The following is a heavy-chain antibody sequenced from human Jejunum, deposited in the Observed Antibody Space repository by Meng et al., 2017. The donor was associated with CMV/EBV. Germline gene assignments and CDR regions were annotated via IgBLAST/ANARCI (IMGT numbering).Heavy chain of an antibody. CDR3: TKDASSSGYDVEVSYFDY. D-gene: IGHD5-12*01. CDR2: ISWGGTST. Sequence: FDDYAMHWVRQPPGKGLEWISFISWGGTSTYYADSVRGRFTISRDNSKNSLYLQMNSLRAEDTALYYCTKDASSSGYDVEVSYFDYWGQGTLVTVSS. V-gene: IGHV3-43D*03. J-gene: IGHJ4*02. CDR1: FDDYA.